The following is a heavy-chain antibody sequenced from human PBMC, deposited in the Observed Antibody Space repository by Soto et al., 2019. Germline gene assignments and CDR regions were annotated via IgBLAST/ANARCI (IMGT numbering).Heavy chain of an antibody. CDR2: IWYDGSNK. CDR3: ARDASSTISSVDY. V-gene: IGHV3-33*01. D-gene: IGHD2-2*01. CDR1: GFTFSSYG. Sequence: QVQLVESGGGVVQPGRSLRLSCAASGFTFSSYGMHWVRQAPGKGLEWVAVIWYDGSNKYYADSVKGRFTISRDNSKNTLYLQMNSLRAEDTAVYYCARDASSTISSVDYWGQGTLVTVSS. J-gene: IGHJ4*02.